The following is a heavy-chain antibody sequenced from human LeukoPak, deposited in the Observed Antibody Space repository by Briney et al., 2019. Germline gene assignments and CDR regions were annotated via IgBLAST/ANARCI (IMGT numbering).Heavy chain of an antibody. CDR3: AAGYGDHLLDWYFDL. Sequence: PGGSLRLSCAASGFTFSDYYMSWIRQAPGKGLEWVSYISSSGSTIYYADSVKGRFTISRDNAKNSLYLQMNSLRAEDTALYYCAAGYGDHLLDWYFDLWGRGTLVAVSS. CDR2: ISSSGSTI. CDR1: GFTFSDYY. D-gene: IGHD4-17*01. J-gene: IGHJ2*01. V-gene: IGHV3-11*01.